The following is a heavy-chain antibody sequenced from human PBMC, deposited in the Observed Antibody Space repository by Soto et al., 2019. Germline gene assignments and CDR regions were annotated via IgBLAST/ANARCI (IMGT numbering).Heavy chain of an antibody. D-gene: IGHD1-1*01. CDR1: GFSLSSSGVG. Sequence: QITLKESCPTLVEPTQTLTLTCSFSGFSLSSSGVGVGWLRQAPGKALECLGIIYWDNDRRYNPSLKKRLTLTKDTSKNQVILTMTYRDPGDTAAYYCAHRVPYSYYWDVGWFDTWGQGTLVTVS. CDR2: IYWDNDR. V-gene: IGHV2-5*02. CDR3: AHRVPYSYYWDVGWFDT. J-gene: IGHJ5*02.